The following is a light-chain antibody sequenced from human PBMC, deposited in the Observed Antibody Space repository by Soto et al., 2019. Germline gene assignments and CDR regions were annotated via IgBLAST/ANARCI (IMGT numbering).Light chain of an antibody. V-gene: IGKV1-5*03. J-gene: IGKJ2*02. Sequence: DIQMTQSPSTLSASVGDRVTITCRASQSISSWLAWYQQKPGKAPKLLIYKASSLESGVPSSFSGSGSGTEFTLTSSSLQPDDLATYYCQQYNSYCTFGQGTKLEIK. CDR2: KAS. CDR1: QSISSW. CDR3: QQYNSYCT.